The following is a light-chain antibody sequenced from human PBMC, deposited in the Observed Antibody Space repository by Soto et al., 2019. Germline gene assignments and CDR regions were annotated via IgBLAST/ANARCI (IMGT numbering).Light chain of an antibody. CDR2: DAS. V-gene: IGKV3-11*01. J-gene: IGKJ1*01. CDR3: QQRSNWPFTWT. CDR1: QSVSSY. Sequence: EIVLTQSPATLSLSPGERATLSCRASQSVSSYLAWYQQKPGQAPRLLIYDASNRATGIPARFSGSGSGTDFTLTISSLEPEDFAVYYCQQRSNWPFTWTFGQGTTVDIK.